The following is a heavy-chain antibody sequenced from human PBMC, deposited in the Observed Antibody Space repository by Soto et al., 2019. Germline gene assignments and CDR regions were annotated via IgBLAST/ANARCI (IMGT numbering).Heavy chain of an antibody. CDR2: INHSGNT. J-gene: IGHJ4*02. Sequence: QVQLHQWGAGLLKPSETLSLTCAVYGGSFSGYYWGWIRQSPGKGLEWIGEINHSGNTNYNPSLKSRVAISVDTSENHFSLKLSSVTAADTAVYYCARGGYCGTSSCDYFDYWGQGTLVTVSS. V-gene: IGHV4-34*01. CDR3: ARGGYCGTSSCDYFDY. D-gene: IGHD2-2*01. CDR1: GGSFSGYY.